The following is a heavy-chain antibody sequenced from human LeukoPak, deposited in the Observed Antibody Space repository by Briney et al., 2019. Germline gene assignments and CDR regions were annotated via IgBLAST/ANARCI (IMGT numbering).Heavy chain of an antibody. J-gene: IGHJ5*02. V-gene: IGHV3-23*01. CDR1: GFTFSSYA. CDR2: ISGSGGST. CDR3: AKRANGYSYGPNWFDP. Sequence: GGSLRLSCAASGFTFSSYAMSWARQAPGKGLEWVSAISGSGGSTYYADSVKGRFTISRDNSKNTLYLQMNSLRAEDTAVYYCAKRANGYSYGPNWFDPWGQGTLVTVSS. D-gene: IGHD5-18*01.